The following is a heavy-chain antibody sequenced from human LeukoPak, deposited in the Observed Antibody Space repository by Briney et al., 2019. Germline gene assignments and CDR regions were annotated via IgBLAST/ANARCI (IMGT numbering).Heavy chain of an antibody. CDR1: GGSISRYY. V-gene: IGHV4-4*07. J-gene: IGHJ4*02. CDR2: IYTSGST. CDR3: ARSSSSGYYYYFDY. D-gene: IGHD3-22*01. Sequence: SETLSLTCTVSGGSISRYYWSWIRQPAGKGLEWIGRIYTSGSTNYNPSLKSRVTISVDKSKNQFSLKLSPVTAADTAVYYCARSSSSGYYYYFDYWGQGTLVTVSS.